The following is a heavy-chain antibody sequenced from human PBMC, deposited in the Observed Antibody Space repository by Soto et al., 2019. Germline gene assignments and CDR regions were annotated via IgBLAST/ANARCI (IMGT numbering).Heavy chain of an antibody. V-gene: IGHV4-4*07. CDR1: GGSISSYY. J-gene: IGHJ6*02. CDR2: IYTSGST. Sequence: PSETLSLTCTVSGGSISSYYWSWIRQPAGKGLEWIGRIYTSGSTNYNPSLKSRVTMSVDTSKNQFSLKLSSVTAADTAVYYCARERWGGIQLWRRVYYYGMDVWGQGTTVT. D-gene: IGHD5-18*01. CDR3: ARERWGGIQLWRRVYYYGMDV.